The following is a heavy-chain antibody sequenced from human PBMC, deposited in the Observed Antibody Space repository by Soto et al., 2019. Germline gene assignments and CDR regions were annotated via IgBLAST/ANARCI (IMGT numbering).Heavy chain of an antibody. J-gene: IGHJ4*02. CDR3: ARLAYNWNPYPSFDY. CDR2: IYYSGST. D-gene: IGHD1-20*01. CDR1: GGSISSYY. Sequence: SETLSLTCTVSGGSISSYYWSWIRQPPGKGLEWIGYIYYSGSTNYNPSLKSRVTISVDTSKNQFSLKLSSVTAADTAVYYCARLAYNWNPYPSFDYWGQGTLVTVSS. V-gene: IGHV4-59*01.